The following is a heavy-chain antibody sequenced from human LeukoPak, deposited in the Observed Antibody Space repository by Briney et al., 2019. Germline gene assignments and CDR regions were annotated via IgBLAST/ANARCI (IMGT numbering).Heavy chain of an antibody. CDR1: GDSISSSSSY. J-gene: IGHJ5*02. Sequence: SETLSLTCTVSGDSISSSSSYWDWIRQPPGKGLEWIGSIYYSGSTYYNPSLKSRVTISVDTSKNQFSLKLSSVTAADTAVYYCAPRVTATLRGWFDPWGQGTLVTVSS. CDR2: IYYSGST. D-gene: IGHD2-21*02. CDR3: APRVTATLRGWFDP. V-gene: IGHV4-39*07.